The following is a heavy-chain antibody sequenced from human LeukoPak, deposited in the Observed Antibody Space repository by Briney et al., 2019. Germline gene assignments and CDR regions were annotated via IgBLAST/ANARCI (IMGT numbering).Heavy chain of an antibody. D-gene: IGHD6-13*01. V-gene: IGHV1-69*05. CDR3: AKNRLAAAGTNDAFDI. J-gene: IGHJ3*02. CDR2: SIPIFGTA. CDR1: GGTFSSYG. Sequence: SVKVSCKASGGTFSSYGISWVRQAPGQGLEWMGGSIPIFGTANYAQKFQGRVTITTDESTSTAYRELSSLRSEDTAVYYCAKNRLAAAGTNDAFDIWGQGTMVTVSS.